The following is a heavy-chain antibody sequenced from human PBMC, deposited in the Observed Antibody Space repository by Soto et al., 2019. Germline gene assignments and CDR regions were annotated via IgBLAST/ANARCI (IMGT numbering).Heavy chain of an antibody. CDR3: VKTYYGSGSERAHVI. Sequence: EVQLLESGGGLVQPGGSLRLSCAASGFTFSSYAMNWVRQAPGKGLEWVSGIGTSGSTYYADSVKGRFTISRDNSKNTLYLQMNSLRAEDTAVYYCVKTYYGSGSERAHVIWGQGTMVTVSS. J-gene: IGHJ3*02. D-gene: IGHD3-10*01. CDR2: IGTSGST. CDR1: GFTFSSYA. V-gene: IGHV3-23*01.